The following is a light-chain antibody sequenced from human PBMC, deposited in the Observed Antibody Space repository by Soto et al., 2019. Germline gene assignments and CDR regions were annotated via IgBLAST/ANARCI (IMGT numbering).Light chain of an antibody. CDR2: GAS. Sequence: EIVMTQSPATLSVSPGERATLSCRASQSVSSNLAWYQQKPGQAPRLLIYGASTRATGIPARFSGSGSGTELTLTISSLQSEDFAVHYCQQYNNWPRDTFGQGTKLEIK. J-gene: IGKJ2*01. V-gene: IGKV3-15*01. CDR3: QQYNNWPRDT. CDR1: QSVSSN.